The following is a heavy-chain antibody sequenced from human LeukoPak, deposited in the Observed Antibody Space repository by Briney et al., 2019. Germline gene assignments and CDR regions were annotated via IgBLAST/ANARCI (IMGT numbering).Heavy chain of an antibody. Sequence: SETLSLTCTVSGGSISSYYWSWIRQPPGKGLEWIGYICYSGSTNYNPSLKSRVTISVDTSKNQFSLKLSSVTAADTAVYYCARGDTAMVDYWGQGTLVTVSS. CDR3: ARGDTAMVDY. CDR2: ICYSGST. J-gene: IGHJ4*02. CDR1: GGSISSYY. D-gene: IGHD5-18*01. V-gene: IGHV4-59*01.